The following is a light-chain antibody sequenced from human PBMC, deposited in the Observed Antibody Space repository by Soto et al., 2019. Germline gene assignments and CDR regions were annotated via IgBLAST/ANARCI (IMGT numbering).Light chain of an antibody. Sequence: EILITQSPATLSVSPGERATLSCRASQSVSSDLAWYHQRHGQAPRILIYGASTRDTGIPARFSGSGSGTEFTLTINSLQSEDFEVYYCQQYNNWPRTFGQGTKVDIK. J-gene: IGKJ1*01. CDR1: QSVSSD. CDR2: GAS. V-gene: IGKV3-15*01. CDR3: QQYNNWPRT.